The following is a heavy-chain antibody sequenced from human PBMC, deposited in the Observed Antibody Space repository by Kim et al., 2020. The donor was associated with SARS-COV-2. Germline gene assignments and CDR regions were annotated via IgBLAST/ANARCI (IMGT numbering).Heavy chain of an antibody. Sequence: GESLKISCKGSGYSFNSYWIGWVRQMPGKGLEWMGIIYAGDSDTRYSPFFEGQVTMSADKSISTAYLQWSNLKASDSGMYYCARGPSGSSIVVVVAGDYWGQGNLVTVSS. CDR3: ARGPSGSSIVVVVAGDY. CDR1: GYSFNSYW. J-gene: IGHJ4*02. D-gene: IGHD2-15*01. V-gene: IGHV5-51*01. CDR2: IYAGDSDT.